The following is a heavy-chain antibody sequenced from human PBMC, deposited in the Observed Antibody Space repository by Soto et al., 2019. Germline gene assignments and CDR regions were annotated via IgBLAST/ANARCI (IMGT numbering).Heavy chain of an antibody. J-gene: IGHJ4*02. CDR2: IKQDGSEK. CDR3: AREASTYGEVVTAIPGFDY. D-gene: IGHD2-21*02. CDR1: GFTFSSYW. V-gene: IGHV3-7*01. Sequence: EVQLVESGGGLVQPGGSLRLSCAASGFTFSSYWMSWVRQAPGKGLEWVANIKQDGSEKYYVDSVKGRFTISRDNAKNSLYLQMNSLRAEDTAVYYCAREASTYGEVVTAIPGFDYWGQGTLVTVSS.